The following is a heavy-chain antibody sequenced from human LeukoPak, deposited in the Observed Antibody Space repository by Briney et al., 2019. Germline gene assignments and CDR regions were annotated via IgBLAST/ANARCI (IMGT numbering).Heavy chain of an antibody. D-gene: IGHD1-1*01. CDR1: GFTFSDYY. J-gene: IGHJ4*02. CDR3: ARRGTGPFDY. CDR2: ISGTDNTI. V-gene: IGHV3-11*04. Sequence: GGSLRLSCAASGFTFSDYYMSWIRQAPGKGLEWVSYISGTDNTIYYADSVKGRFTMSRDNAKNSLYLQMNSLRAEDTAVYYCARRGTGPFDYLGQGTLVTVSS.